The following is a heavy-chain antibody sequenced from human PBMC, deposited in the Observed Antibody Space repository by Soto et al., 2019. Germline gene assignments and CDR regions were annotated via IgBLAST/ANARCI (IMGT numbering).Heavy chain of an antibody. CDR2: ISTYNGNT. J-gene: IGHJ6*02. CDR3: ARDPHHVLMVNAPNLYGMDV. V-gene: IGHV1-18*01. CDR1: GYTFTTYD. Sequence: QVQLVQSGAEVKKPGASVKVSCKASGYTFTTYDISWVRQAPGQGLEWMGRISTYNGNTNYPQSLQGRLTMTTDTATTTAYMELRSRRSDDTAVYYCARDPHHVLMVNAPNLYGMDVWGQGTTVTVSS. D-gene: IGHD2-8*01.